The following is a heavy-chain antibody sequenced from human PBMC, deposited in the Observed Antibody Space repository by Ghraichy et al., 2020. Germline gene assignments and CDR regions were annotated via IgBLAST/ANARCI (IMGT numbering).Heavy chain of an antibody. V-gene: IGHV4-31*03. J-gene: IGHJ6*02. Sequence: SETLSLTCTVSGGSISSGGYYWSWIRQHPGKGLEWIGYIYYIGSTYYNPSLKGRVSISLDTSKNQFSLKLSSVTAADTAVYYCARVPGPYLVRGVEDYNYGMDVWGQGTTVTVSS. D-gene: IGHD3-10*01. CDR1: GGSISSGGYY. CDR2: IYYIGST. CDR3: ARVPGPYLVRGVEDYNYGMDV.